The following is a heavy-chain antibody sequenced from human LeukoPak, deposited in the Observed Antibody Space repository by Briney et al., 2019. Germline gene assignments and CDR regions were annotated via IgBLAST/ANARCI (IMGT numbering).Heavy chain of an antibody. D-gene: IGHD3-10*01. CDR1: GFTVSSNY. J-gene: IGHJ4*02. CDR2: IYSGGST. Sequence: PGGSLRLSCAASGFTVSSNYMSWVRQAPGKGLEWVSVIYSGGSTYYADSVKGRLTISRDKSKNTLYLQMNSLRAEDTAVYYCARDRAWFGEFYFDYWGQGTLVTVSS. V-gene: IGHV3-53*01. CDR3: ARDRAWFGEFYFDY.